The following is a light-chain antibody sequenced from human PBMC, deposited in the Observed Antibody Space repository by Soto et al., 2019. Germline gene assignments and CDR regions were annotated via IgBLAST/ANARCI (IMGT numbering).Light chain of an antibody. CDR2: EVT. J-gene: IGLJ2*01. CDR3: SSYAGTNNLV. V-gene: IGLV2-8*01. Sequence: QSALTQPPSASGSPGQSVTISCTGTSSDVGGYNYVSWYQQHPGNAPKLMIYEVTKRPSGVPDRFSGSKSGNTASLTVSGLQAEDEADYDCSSYAGTNNLVFGGGTKVTV. CDR1: SSDVGGYNY.